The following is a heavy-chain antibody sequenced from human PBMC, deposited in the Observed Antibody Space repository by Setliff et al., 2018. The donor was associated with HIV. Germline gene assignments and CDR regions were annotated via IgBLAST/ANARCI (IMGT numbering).Heavy chain of an antibody. Sequence: SETLSLTCSVYGTSFSDHYWSWVRQTPGKGLEWIGEMNQSGTTNYNPSLKSRVTMSIDTSERQFSLKLTSVTAADTAVYYCVRWYYCVSGACYRADYWGQGTIVTVSS. J-gene: IGHJ4*02. CDR2: MNQSGTT. CDR1: GTSFSDHY. CDR3: VRWYYCVSGACYRADY. D-gene: IGHD2-21*02. V-gene: IGHV4-34*01.